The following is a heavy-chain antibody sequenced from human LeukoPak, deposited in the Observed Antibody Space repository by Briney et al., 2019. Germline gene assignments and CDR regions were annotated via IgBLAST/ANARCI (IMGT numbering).Heavy chain of an antibody. J-gene: IGHJ5*02. Sequence: GGSLRLSCAASGFMFSSNWMSWVRLAPGKGLEWVANIKEDGTETYYVDSVKGRFTISRDNSKNTVYLQMDSLRAEDTAVYYCANSRGHGSGNLWGQGTLVTVSS. CDR1: GFMFSSNW. D-gene: IGHD3-10*01. CDR2: IKEDGTET. V-gene: IGHV3-7*03. CDR3: ANSRGHGSGNL.